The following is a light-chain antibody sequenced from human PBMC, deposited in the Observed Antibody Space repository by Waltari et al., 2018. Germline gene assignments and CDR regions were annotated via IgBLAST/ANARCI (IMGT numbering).Light chain of an antibody. J-gene: IGLJ2*01. CDR2: DDS. Sequence: QSALTQPASESGSPGQSVTIFCAGTSNDVGGYNSVSWYQEHPGQAPRVIIYDDSDRASGVSDRFSGSKSGNTASLTISGLQAEDEADYYCSSQSSNDVVLFGGGTKLTVL. V-gene: IGLV2-14*01. CDR3: SSQSSNDVVL. CDR1: SNDVGGYNS.